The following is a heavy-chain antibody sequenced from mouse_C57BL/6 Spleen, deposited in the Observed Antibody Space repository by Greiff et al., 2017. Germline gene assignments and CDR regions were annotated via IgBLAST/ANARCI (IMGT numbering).Heavy chain of an antibody. V-gene: IGHV1-69*01. Sequence: QVQLQQPGAELVMPGASVKLSCKASGYTFTSYWMHWVKQRPGQGLEWIGEIDPSDSYTNYNQKFKGKSTLTVDKSSSTAYMQLSSLTSEDSAVYYCARNGDYDSYYFDYWGQGTTLTVSS. D-gene: IGHD2-4*01. J-gene: IGHJ2*01. CDR2: IDPSDSYT. CDR1: GYTFTSYW. CDR3: ARNGDYDSYYFDY.